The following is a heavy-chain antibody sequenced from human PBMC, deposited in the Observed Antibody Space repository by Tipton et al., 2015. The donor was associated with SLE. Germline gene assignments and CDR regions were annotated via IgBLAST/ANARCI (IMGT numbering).Heavy chain of an antibody. D-gene: IGHD2-2*01. Sequence: TLSLTCTVSGFYISSGFNWGWIRQPPGKGLEWIGIIYHTGTTNYSPSLQRRVAISVDTSKNQFSLRMTSVTAADTAVYYCAKVSGAGCSATSCSNYFDPWGQGTLVTVSS. V-gene: IGHV4-38-2*02. CDR2: IYHTGTT. CDR3: AKVSGAGCSATSCSNYFDP. J-gene: IGHJ5*02. CDR1: GFYISSGFN.